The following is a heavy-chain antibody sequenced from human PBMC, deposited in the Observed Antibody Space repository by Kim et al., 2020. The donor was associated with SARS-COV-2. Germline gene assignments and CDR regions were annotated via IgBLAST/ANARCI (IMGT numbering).Heavy chain of an antibody. CDR2: IYYSGST. CDR1: GGSISSSSYY. J-gene: IGHJ5*02. Sequence: SETLSLTCTVSGGSISSSSYYWGWIRQPPGKGLEWIGSIYYSGSTYYNPSLKSRVTISVDTSKNQFSLKLSSVTAADTAVYYCARPVAFGYCSSTSCYFGFDPWGQGTLVTVSS. D-gene: IGHD2-2*01. V-gene: IGHV4-39*01. CDR3: ARPVAFGYCSSTSCYFGFDP.